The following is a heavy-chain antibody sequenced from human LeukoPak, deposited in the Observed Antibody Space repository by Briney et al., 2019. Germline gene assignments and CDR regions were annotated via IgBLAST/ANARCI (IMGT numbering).Heavy chain of an antibody. J-gene: IGHJ4*02. CDR2: ISGSGGST. CDR3: AKAEYYYDSSGPQVY. V-gene: IGHV3-23*01. Sequence: GGSLRLSCAASGFTFSSYAMSWVRQAPGKGLEWVSAISGSGGSTYYADSVKGRFTISRDNSKNTLYLQMNSLRAEDTAVYYCAKAEYYYDSSGPQVYWGQGTLVTVSS. D-gene: IGHD3-22*01. CDR1: GFTFSSYA.